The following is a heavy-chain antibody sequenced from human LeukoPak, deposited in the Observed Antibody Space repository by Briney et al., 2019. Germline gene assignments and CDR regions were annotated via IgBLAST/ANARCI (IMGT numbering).Heavy chain of an antibody. CDR3: ARAGGISTIGLWFGETPNLHFDY. Sequence: GGSLRLSCAASGFTFSSYAMHWVRQAPGKGLEYVSAISSNGGSTYYANSVKGRFTISRDNSKNTLYLQMGSLRAEDMAVYYCARAGGISTIGLWFGETPNLHFDYWGQGTLVTVSS. D-gene: IGHD3-10*01. CDR1: GFTFSSYA. J-gene: IGHJ4*02. V-gene: IGHV3-64*01. CDR2: ISSNGGST.